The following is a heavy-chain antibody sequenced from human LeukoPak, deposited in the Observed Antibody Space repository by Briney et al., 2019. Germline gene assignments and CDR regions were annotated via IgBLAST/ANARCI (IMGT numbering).Heavy chain of an antibody. D-gene: IGHD3-22*01. V-gene: IGHV3-30-3*01. J-gene: IGHJ1*01. CDR1: GFTFSSYA. Sequence: PGGSLRLSCAASGFTFSSYAMHWVRQAPGKGLEWVAVISYDGSNKYYADSVKGRFTIPRDNSKDTLYLQMNSLRAEDTAVYYCARDTDSSGYYLPYFQHWGQGTLVTVSS. CDR2: ISYDGSNK. CDR3: ARDTDSSGYYLPYFQH.